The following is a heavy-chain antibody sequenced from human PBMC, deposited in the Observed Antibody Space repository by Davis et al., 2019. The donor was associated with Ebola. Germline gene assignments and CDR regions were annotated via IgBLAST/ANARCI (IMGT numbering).Heavy chain of an antibody. V-gene: IGHV4-30-4*01. D-gene: IGHD5-18*01. CDR1: GGSISSGDYY. J-gene: IGHJ4*02. CDR3: ARVRYSYGFGY. Sequence: LRLSCTVSGGSISSGDYYWSWIRQPPGKGLEWIGYIYYSGSTYYNPSLKSRVTIPVDTSKNQFSLKLSSVTAADTAVYYCARVRYSYGFGYWGQGTLVTVSS. CDR2: IYYSGST.